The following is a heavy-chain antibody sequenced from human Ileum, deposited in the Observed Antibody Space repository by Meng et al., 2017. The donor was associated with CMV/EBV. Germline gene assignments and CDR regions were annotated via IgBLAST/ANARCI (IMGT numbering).Heavy chain of an antibody. D-gene: IGHD3-3*01. Sequence: ESLKISCAASGFTFSDYYMSWIRQAPGKGLEWIGEINHSGSTNYNPSLKSRVTISVDTSKNQFSLKLSSVTAADTAVYYCASGVAYYDFWSGYYRGVGFDYWGQGTLVTVSS. CDR1: GFTFSDYY. CDR3: ASGVAYYDFWSGYYRGVGFDY. V-gene: IGHV4-34*01. CDR2: INHSGST. J-gene: IGHJ4*02.